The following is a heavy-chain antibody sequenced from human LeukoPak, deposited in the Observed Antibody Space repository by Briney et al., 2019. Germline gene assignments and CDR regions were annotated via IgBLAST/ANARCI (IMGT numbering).Heavy chain of an antibody. J-gene: IGHJ6*02. CDR3: ARDHINSSGWSPFHSWYYYYYYGMDV. CDR2: ISGSGGST. D-gene: IGHD6-19*01. Sequence: PGGSLRLSCAASGFTFSSYAMSWVRQAPGKGLEWVSAISGSGGSTYYADSVKGRFTISRDNSKNTLYLQMNSLRAEDTAVYYCARDHINSSGWSPFHSWYYYYYYGMDVWGQGTTVTVSS. CDR1: GFTFSSYA. V-gene: IGHV3-23*01.